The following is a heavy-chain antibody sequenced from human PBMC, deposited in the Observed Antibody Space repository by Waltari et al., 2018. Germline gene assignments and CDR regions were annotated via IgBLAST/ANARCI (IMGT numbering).Heavy chain of an antibody. J-gene: IGHJ4*02. Sequence: EVQLLESGGGLVQPGGSLSLSCAASGFPFISYALSWVRPAPGKGLEWVSAISGSGGSTYYAESVKGRFTISRDNSKNTLYLQMNSLRAEDTAVYYCATPLGPEVIAAATTDYWGQGKRVTVS. CDR2: ISGSGGST. V-gene: IGHV3-23*01. CDR3: ATPLGPEVIAAATTDY. D-gene: IGHD6-13*01. CDR1: GFPFISYA.